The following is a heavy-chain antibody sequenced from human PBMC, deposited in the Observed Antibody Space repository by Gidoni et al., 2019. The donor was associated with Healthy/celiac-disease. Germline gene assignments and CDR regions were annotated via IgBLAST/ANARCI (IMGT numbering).Heavy chain of an antibody. D-gene: IGHD4-17*01. J-gene: IGHJ4*02. CDR3: AREDYGDYVDY. V-gene: IGHV3-21*01. CDR1: GFTFSSYS. CDR2: ISSSSSYI. Sequence: EVQLVESGGGLVKPGGSLRLSCAASGFTFSSYSMNWVRQAPEKGLGWVSSISSSSSYIYYADSVKGRFTIPRDNAKNSLYLQMNSLRAEDTAVYYCAREDYGDYVDYWGQGTLVTVSS.